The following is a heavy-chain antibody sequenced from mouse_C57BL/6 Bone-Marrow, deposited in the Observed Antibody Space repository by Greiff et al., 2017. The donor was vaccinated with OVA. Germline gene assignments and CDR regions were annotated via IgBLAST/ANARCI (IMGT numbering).Heavy chain of an antibody. CDR2: IRNKANNHAT. J-gene: IGHJ2*01. CDR1: GFTFSDAW. D-gene: IGHD4-1*01. CDR3: TSANWDGLYYCDY. V-gene: IGHV6-6*01. Sequence: EVQRVESGGGLVQPGGSMKLSCAASGFTFSDAWMDWVRQSPEKGLEWVAEIRNKANNHATYYAESVKGRFTISRDDSKSSVYLQMNSLRAEDTGIYYCTSANWDGLYYCDYWGQGTTLTVSS.